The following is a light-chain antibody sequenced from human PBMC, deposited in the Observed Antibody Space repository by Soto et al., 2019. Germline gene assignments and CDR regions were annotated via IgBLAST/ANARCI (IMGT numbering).Light chain of an antibody. J-gene: IGLJ2*01. CDR2: DVG. CDR1: SNDVGGYNY. CDR3: CSYAGSYSLV. Sequence: QSALTQPRSVSGSPGQSVTLSCTGTSNDVGGYNYVSWYQQYPGKAPTLMIYDVGKRPSGVPDRFSGFKSGNTASLIISGRQAEDEADYYCCSYAGSYSLVFGGGTKLTVL. V-gene: IGLV2-11*01.